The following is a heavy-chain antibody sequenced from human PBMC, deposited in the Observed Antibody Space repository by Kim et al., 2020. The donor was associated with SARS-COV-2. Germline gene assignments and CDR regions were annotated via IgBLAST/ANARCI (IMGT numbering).Heavy chain of an antibody. D-gene: IGHD3-22*01. CDR2: INPNSGGT. CDR1: GYTFTGYY. V-gene: IGHV1-2*06. J-gene: IGHJ5*02. Sequence: ASVKVSCKASGYTFTGYYMHWVRQAPGQGLEWMGRINPNSGGTNYAQKFQGRVTMTRDTSISTAYMELSRLRSDDTAVYYCARESAVEITMIVDTSYWFDPWGQGTLVTVSS. CDR3: ARESAVEITMIVDTSYWFDP.